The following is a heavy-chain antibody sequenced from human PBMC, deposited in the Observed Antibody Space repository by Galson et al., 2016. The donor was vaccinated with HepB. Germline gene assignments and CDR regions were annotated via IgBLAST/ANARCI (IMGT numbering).Heavy chain of an antibody. CDR2: TYSGRSN. J-gene: IGHJ4*02. CDR3: KTYLVGHGGTGL. V-gene: IGHV4-61*01. D-gene: IGHD3-16*01. Sequence: SETLSLTCSVSGGSVNSDQYHWSWIRQPPGKGLQWLGHTYSGRSNTYNPSLKSRFTISIDTSKNPFSLTLISVTAAYTAVYYCKTYLVGHGGTGLWGKGTLVTVSS. CDR1: GGSVNSDQYH.